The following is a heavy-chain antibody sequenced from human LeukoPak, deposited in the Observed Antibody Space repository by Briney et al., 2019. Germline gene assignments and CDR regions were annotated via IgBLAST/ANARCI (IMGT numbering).Heavy chain of an antibody. V-gene: IGHV4-39*01. J-gene: IGHJ4*02. CDR2: IYYTGST. D-gene: IGHD6-13*01. Sequence: SETLSLTCTVSGGSISSTSYYWAWIRQSPGKGLEWIGSIYYTGSTYYNPSPKSRVTISVDTSKNQFSLKVSSVTAADTAVYYCARPVSSSWYGGFDYRGQGTLVTVSS. CDR3: ARPVSSSWYGGFDY. CDR1: GGSISSTSYY.